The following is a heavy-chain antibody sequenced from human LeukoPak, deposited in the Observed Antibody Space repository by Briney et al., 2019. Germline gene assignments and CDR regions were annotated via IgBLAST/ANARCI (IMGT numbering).Heavy chain of an antibody. CDR2: IIPILGIA. J-gene: IGHJ5*02. V-gene: IGHV1-69*04. D-gene: IGHD3-10*01. CDR3: AGEGGINYYGSGSYYEGYNWFDP. CDR1: GGTFSSYA. Sequence: SVKVSCKASGGTFSSYAISWVRQAPGQGLEWMGRIIPILGIANYAQKFQGRVTITADKSTSTAYMELSSLRSEDTAVYYCAGEGGINYYGSGSYYEGYNWFDPWGQGTLVTVSS.